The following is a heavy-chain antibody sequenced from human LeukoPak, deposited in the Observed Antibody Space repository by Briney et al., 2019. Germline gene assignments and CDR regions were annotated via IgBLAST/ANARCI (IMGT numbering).Heavy chain of an antibody. J-gene: IGHJ4*02. D-gene: IGHD1-26*01. Sequence: PGGSLRLSCAASGFTFSSYWMHWVRQAPGKGLVWVSRINSDGSSTSYADSVKGRFTISRDNAKNTLYLQMNSLRAEDTAVYYCAKVPSYVVSGYFDYWGQGTLVTVSS. CDR2: INSDGSST. V-gene: IGHV3-74*01. CDR3: AKVPSYVVSGYFDY. CDR1: GFTFSSYW.